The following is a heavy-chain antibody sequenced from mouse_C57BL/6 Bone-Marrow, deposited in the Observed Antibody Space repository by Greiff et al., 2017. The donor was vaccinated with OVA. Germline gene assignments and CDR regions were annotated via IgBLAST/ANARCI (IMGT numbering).Heavy chain of an antibody. D-gene: IGHD3-2*02. J-gene: IGHJ3*01. CDR3: AREDSSSWFAY. V-gene: IGHV5-4*01. Sequence: VQLKESGGGLVKPGGSLKLSCAASGFTFSSYAMSWVRQTPEKRLEWVATISDGGSYTYYPDNVKGRFTISRDNAKNNLYLQMSHLKSEDTAMYYCAREDSSSWFAYWGQGTLVTVSA. CDR1: GFTFSSYA. CDR2: ISDGGSYT.